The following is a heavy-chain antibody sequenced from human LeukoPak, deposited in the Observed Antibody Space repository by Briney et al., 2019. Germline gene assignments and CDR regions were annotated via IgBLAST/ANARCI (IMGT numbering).Heavy chain of an antibody. J-gene: IGHJ4*02. CDR2: IYTSGTT. CDR3: ARAITIFGWYFDY. V-gene: IGHV4-61*02. CDR1: GGSISSDSYY. D-gene: IGHD3-3*01. Sequence: SQTLSLTCTVSGGSISSDSYYWSWIRQPAGKGLEWIGRIYTSGTTNYNPSLKSRVTISLDTSKDQFSLKLSSVTAADTAVYYCARAITIFGWYFDYWGQGTLVTVSS.